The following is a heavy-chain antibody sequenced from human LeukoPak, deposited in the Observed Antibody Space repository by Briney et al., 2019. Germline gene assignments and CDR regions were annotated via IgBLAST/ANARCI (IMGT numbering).Heavy chain of an antibody. V-gene: IGHV6-1*01. D-gene: IGHD1-1*01. CDR3: ARVVRDWNVFRWFDP. J-gene: IGHJ5*02. CDR2: TYYRSKWYN. CDR1: GDSVSSDSAA. Sequence: SQTLSLTCAISGDSVSSDSAAWNWIRQSPSRGLEWLGRTYYRSKWYNDYAVSVKSRITINPDTSKNQFSLQLNSVTPEDTAVYYCARVVRDWNVFRWFDPWGQGTLVTVSS.